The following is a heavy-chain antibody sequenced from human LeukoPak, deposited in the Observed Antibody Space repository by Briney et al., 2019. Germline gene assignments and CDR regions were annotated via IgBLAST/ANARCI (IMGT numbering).Heavy chain of an antibody. CDR1: GYTFTSYG. Sequence: GASVKVSCKASGYTFTSYGISWVRQAPGQGLEWMGWISAYNGNTNYAQKLQGRVTMTTDTSTSTAYMELRSLRSDDTAVYYCARSAAYYDSSGYYSGYYYYYMDVWGKGTTVTVSS. CDR2: ISAYNGNT. CDR3: ARSAAYYDSSGYYSGYYYYYMDV. D-gene: IGHD3-22*01. V-gene: IGHV1-18*01. J-gene: IGHJ6*03.